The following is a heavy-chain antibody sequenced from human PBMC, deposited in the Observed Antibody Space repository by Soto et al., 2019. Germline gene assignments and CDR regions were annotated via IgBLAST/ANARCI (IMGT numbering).Heavy chain of an antibody. J-gene: IGHJ4*02. CDR3: QGGDF. Sequence: NPSETLSLTCAVSGGSFRGYFWSWIRQSPAKGLEWIGEINDSGNTYYNPSFKSRLTISVDTSTSQNSLRLTSVTAADSAVYYCQGGDFWGQGTRVTVSS. D-gene: IGHD3-16*01. CDR2: INDSGNT. V-gene: IGHV4-34*01. CDR1: GGSFRGYF.